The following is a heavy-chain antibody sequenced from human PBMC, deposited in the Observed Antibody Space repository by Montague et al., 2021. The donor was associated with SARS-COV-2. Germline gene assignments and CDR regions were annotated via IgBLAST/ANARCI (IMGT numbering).Heavy chain of an antibody. CDR1: GGSISSGVYY. CDR2: IYYSGST. D-gene: IGHD3-22*01. CDR3: ARDQGITVIVVVIGDFDN. J-gene: IGHJ3*02. Sequence: TLSLTCTVSGGSISSGVYYWSWIRQHPGKGLEWIGYIYYSGSTYYNPSLKSRVTISVDTSKNQFSLKLSSVTAADTAVYYCARDQGITVIVVVIGDFDNWGQGTLVTVSS. V-gene: IGHV4-31*03.